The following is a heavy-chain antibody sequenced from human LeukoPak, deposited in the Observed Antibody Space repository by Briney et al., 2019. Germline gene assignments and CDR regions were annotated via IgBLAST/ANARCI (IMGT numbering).Heavy chain of an antibody. Sequence: ASVKVSCKASGYTFTSYYMHWVRQAPGQGLEWMGIINPSGGSTSYAQKFQGGVTMTRDTSTSTVYMELSSLRSEDTAVYYCARPLVDYYGSGSPDYYYGMDVWGQGTTVTVSS. CDR2: INPSGGST. J-gene: IGHJ6*02. CDR3: ARPLVDYYGSGSPDYYYGMDV. CDR1: GYTFTSYY. D-gene: IGHD3-10*01. V-gene: IGHV1-46*01.